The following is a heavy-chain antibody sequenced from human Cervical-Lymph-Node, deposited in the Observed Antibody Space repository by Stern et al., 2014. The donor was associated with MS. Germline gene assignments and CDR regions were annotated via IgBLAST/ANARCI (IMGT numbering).Heavy chain of an antibody. J-gene: IGHJ4*02. CDR2: IKPSDGST. CDR3: AREYTAMGFDL. V-gene: IGHV1-46*04. D-gene: IGHD5-18*01. Sequence: QVQLVESGAEVKKPGASVKVSCKASGYTFINFYLHWVRQAPGQGLEWMVIIKPSDGSTSYAETLQGRVIMTRDTSTNTVYMELISLTSDDTAIYYCAREYTAMGFDLWGQGTLVTVSS. CDR1: GYTFINFY.